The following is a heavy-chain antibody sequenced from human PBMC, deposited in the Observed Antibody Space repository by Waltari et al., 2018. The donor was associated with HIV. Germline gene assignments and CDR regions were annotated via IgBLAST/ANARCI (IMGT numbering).Heavy chain of an antibody. V-gene: IGHV3-48*01. J-gene: IGHJ6*02. CDR3: ARHKEGEGYNYWIYYYYYGMDV. CDR1: GFPFRSYS. CDR2: ISSSSSTI. D-gene: IGHD5-18*01. Sequence: EVQLVESGGGLVQPGGSLRLSCAASGFPFRSYSMNWVRPAPGKGLEWVSYISSSSSTIYYADSVKGRFTISRDNGKNSLYLQMNSLRAEDTAVYYCARHKEGEGYNYWIYYYYYGMDVWGQGTTVTVSS.